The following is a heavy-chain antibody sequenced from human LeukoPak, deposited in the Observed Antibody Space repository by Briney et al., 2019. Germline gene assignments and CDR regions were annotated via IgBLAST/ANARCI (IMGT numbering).Heavy chain of an antibody. D-gene: IGHD1-1*01. V-gene: IGHV3-21*01. CDR1: GFTFSSYA. Sequence: PGGSLRLSCAASGFTFSSYAMNWVRQAPGKGLEWVSPISSSSSYIYYADSVKGRFTISRDNAKNSLYLQMNSLRAEDTAVYYCARDRGYNWNDRAFDYWGQGTLVTVSS. J-gene: IGHJ4*02. CDR3: ARDRGYNWNDRAFDY. CDR2: ISSSSSYI.